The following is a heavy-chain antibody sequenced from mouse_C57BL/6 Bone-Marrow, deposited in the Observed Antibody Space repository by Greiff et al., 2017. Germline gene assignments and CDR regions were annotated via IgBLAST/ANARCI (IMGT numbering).Heavy chain of an antibody. CDR3: ARSFITTGNFDV. CDR1: GYTFTSYW. Sequence: QVQLQQPGAELVKPGASVKMSCKASGYTFTSYWITWVKQRPGQGLEWIGDIYPGSGSTNYNEKFKSKATLTVDTSSSTAYMQLSSLPSEDSAVYDCARSFITTGNFDVWGTGTTVTVSS. J-gene: IGHJ1*03. D-gene: IGHD1-1*01. CDR2: IYPGSGST. V-gene: IGHV1-55*01.